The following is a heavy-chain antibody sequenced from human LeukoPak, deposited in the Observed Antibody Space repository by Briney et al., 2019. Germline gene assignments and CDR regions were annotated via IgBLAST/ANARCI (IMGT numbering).Heavy chain of an antibody. CDR1: GFTVSSTY. J-gene: IGHJ5*02. D-gene: IGHD3-10*01. CDR2: IYSGGST. Sequence: GGSLRLSCAASGFTVSSTYMSWVRQAPGKGLEWVSVIYSGGSTNYADSVKGRFTISRDNSNNTLYLQMNSLTAEDTAVYYCARGRITVVRGAATSWFDPWGQGTLVTVSS. CDR3: ARGRITVVRGAATSWFDP. V-gene: IGHV3-66*01.